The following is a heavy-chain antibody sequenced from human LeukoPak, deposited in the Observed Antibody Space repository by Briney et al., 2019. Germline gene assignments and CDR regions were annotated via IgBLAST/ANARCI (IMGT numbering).Heavy chain of an antibody. CDR2: ISPYTGGT. CDR1: GYTFTGYY. Sequence: ASVKVSCKASGYTFTGYYMHWVRQAPGQGLEWLGWISPYTGGTHYAQNFQDRVTMTRDTSISTAYMDLSRLRSDDTAVYYCARDRGYSGYDVWGQGTLVTVSS. D-gene: IGHD5-12*01. CDR3: ARDRGYSGYDV. V-gene: IGHV1-2*02. J-gene: IGHJ4*02.